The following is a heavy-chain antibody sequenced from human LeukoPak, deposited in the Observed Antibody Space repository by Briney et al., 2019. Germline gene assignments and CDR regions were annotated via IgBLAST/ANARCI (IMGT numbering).Heavy chain of an antibody. CDR3: ARALAWGGSSYSYYYMDV. Sequence: ASVKVSCKASGYTLSDYDINWVRQATGQGLEWMGWINPNSGNAGYAQKFQGRVTMTRNTSISTAYMELSSLRAEDTAVYYCARALAWGGSSYSYYYMDVWDKGTTVTVSS. CDR2: INPNSGNA. V-gene: IGHV1-8*01. CDR1: GYTLSDYD. D-gene: IGHD1-26*01. J-gene: IGHJ6*03.